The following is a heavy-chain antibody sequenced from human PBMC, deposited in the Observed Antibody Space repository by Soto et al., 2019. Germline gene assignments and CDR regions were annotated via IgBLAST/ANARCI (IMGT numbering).Heavy chain of an antibody. D-gene: IGHD6-13*01. J-gene: IGHJ6*02. CDR1: GYSFTSCW. CDR3: ARTAAAGKYYYGVDV. V-gene: IGHV5-51*01. CDR2: IYPGDSDT. Sequence: GESLKISCKGSGYSFTSCWIGWVRQMPGKGLELMGIIYPGDSDTRYSPSFQGQVTISADKSISTAYLQWSSLKASDTAMYYCARTAAAGKYYYGVDVWGQGTTVTVSS.